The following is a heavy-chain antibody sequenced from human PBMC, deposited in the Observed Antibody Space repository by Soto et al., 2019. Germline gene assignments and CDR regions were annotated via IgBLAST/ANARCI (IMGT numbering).Heavy chain of an antibody. Sequence: GASVKVSCKASGYTFTSYAMHWVRQAPGQRLEWMGWINAGNGNTKYSQKFQGRVTMTRDTSTSTVYMELSSLRSEDTAVYYCARDMRDYDSSGYGSLDYWGQGTLVTVSS. V-gene: IGHV1-3*01. CDR2: INAGNGNT. CDR3: ARDMRDYDSSGYGSLDY. J-gene: IGHJ4*02. D-gene: IGHD3-22*01. CDR1: GYTFTSYA.